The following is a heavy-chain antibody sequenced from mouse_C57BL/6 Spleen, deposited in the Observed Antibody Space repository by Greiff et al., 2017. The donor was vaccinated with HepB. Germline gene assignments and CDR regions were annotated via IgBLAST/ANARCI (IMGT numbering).Heavy chain of an antibody. CDR1: GFTFSDYG. CDR3: ARALFSNLDY. V-gene: IGHV5-17*01. D-gene: IGHD2-5*01. J-gene: IGHJ2*01. Sequence: DVKLVESGGGLVKPGGSLKLSCAASGFTFSDYGMHWVRQAPEKGLEWVAYISSGSSTIYYADTVKGRFTISRDNAKNTLFLQMTSLRSEDTAMYYCARALFSNLDYWGQGTTLTVSS. CDR2: ISSGSSTI.